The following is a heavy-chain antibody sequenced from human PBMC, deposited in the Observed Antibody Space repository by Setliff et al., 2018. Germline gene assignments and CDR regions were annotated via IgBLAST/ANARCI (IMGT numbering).Heavy chain of an antibody. J-gene: IGHJ5*01. Sequence: PSETLSLTCTVSGASINSGTYYWGWIRQPPGKGLEWTGSMYYSGSNDYNPSLKSRVTISLDTSKNQFSLRLTSVTAADTAVYYCARSYHLVLTNWFDAWGHGTLVTVSS. V-gene: IGHV4-39*07. CDR1: GASINSGTYY. CDR2: MYYSGSN. CDR3: ARSYHLVLTNWFDA. D-gene: IGHD1-26*01.